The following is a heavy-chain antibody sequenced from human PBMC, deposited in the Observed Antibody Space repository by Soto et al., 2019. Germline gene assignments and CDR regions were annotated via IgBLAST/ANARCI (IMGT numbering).Heavy chain of an antibody. Sequence: SETLSLTCTVSGGSISSYYWSWIRQPPGKGLEWIGYIYSSGSTNYNPSLKSRVSISVDTSKSQFFLNLRSVIAADTAVYYCARGPLPHQNWFDPWGLGTLVTVSS. CDR2: IYSSGST. CDR1: GGSISSYY. V-gene: IGHV4-59*01. J-gene: IGHJ5*02. CDR3: ARGPLPHQNWFDP.